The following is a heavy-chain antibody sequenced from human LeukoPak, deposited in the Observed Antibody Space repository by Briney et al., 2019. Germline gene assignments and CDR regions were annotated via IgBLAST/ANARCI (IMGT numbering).Heavy chain of an antibody. J-gene: IGHJ4*02. CDR1: GFTFSSYA. CDR3: ARSLESYFDY. V-gene: IGHV3-11*03. Sequence: GGSLRLSCAASGFTFSSYAMSWVRQAPGKGLEWVSYISSSSGYTNYADSVRGRFTISRDNAKNSLYLQMNSLRAEDTAVYYCARSLESYFDYWGQGTLVTVSS. CDR2: ISSSSGYT.